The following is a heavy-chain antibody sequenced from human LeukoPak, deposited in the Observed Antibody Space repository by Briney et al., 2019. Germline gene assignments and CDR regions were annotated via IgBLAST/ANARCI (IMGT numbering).Heavy chain of an antibody. J-gene: IGHJ4*02. CDR1: GDSISSYY. V-gene: IGHV4-4*09. CDR3: ARGSSGYYYG. CDR2: IYSRGSN. Sequence: SETLSLTCTVSGDSISSYYWSWIRQPPGKGLEWIGYIYSRGSNNYNPSLKSRVTISVDTSKNQFSLKLSSVTAADTAVYYCARGSSGYYYGWGQGTLVTVSS. D-gene: IGHD3-22*01.